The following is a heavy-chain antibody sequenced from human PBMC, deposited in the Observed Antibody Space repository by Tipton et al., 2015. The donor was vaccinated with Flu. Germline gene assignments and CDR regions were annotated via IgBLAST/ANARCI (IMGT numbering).Heavy chain of an antibody. CDR1: GCSNNSGSYY. V-gene: IGHV4-61*02. CDR3: ARGVIYYDSSGPITDAFDI. J-gene: IGHJ3*02. D-gene: IGHD3-22*01. CDR2: IYTSGRT. Sequence: TLSLTCTVSGCSNNSGSYYWSWIRQPAGKGLEWIGRIYTSGRTNYNPYLKRRVTISVDTSKNQFSLKLSSVTAADTAVYYCARGVIYYDSSGPITDAFDIWGQGTMGHVSS.